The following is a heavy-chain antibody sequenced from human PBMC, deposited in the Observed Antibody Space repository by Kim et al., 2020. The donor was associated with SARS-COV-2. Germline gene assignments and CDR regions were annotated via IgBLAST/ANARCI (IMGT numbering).Heavy chain of an antibody. Sequence: LKSRVTRSVDTSKNQFSLKLSSVTAADTAVYYCARESSGYPPTGLYYFDYWGQGTLVTVSS. CDR3: ARESSGYPPTGLYYFDY. J-gene: IGHJ4*02. D-gene: IGHD5-12*01. V-gene: IGHV4-39*07.